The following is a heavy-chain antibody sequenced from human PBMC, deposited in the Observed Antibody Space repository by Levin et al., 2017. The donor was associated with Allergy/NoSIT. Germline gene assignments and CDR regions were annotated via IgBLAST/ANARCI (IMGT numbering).Heavy chain of an antibody. Sequence: GESLKISCAASGFTFNSYGMNWVRQAPGKGLEWVSYISYTGSYTYYADSLKGRFTISRDNAKNSLYLQMNSLRDEDTAVYYCARAETTTGWYFDYWGQGTLVTVSS. V-gene: IGHV3-48*02. J-gene: IGHJ4*02. CDR1: GFTFNSYG. CDR3: ARAETTTGWYFDY. CDR2: ISYTGSYT. D-gene: IGHD4-17*01.